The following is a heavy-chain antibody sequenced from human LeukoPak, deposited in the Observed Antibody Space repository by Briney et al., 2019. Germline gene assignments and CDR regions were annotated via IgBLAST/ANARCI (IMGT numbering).Heavy chain of an antibody. J-gene: IGHJ6*03. Sequence: GGSLRLSCAASGFTFSSYDMHWVRQATGKGLEWVSAIGTAGDTYYPGSVKGRFTISRENAKNSLYLQMNSLRAEDTAVYYCAKVLPGASGYYYYYMDVWGRGTTVTVSS. D-gene: IGHD1-26*01. V-gene: IGHV3-13*01. CDR1: GFTFSSYD. CDR2: IGTAGDT. CDR3: AKVLPGASGYYYYYMDV.